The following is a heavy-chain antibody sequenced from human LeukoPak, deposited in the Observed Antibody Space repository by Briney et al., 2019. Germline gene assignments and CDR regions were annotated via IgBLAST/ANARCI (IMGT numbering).Heavy chain of an antibody. Sequence: GGSLRLSCAASGLTVSSNYMNWVRQAPGEGLEWVPVIYSDGNTYYADSVKGRFTISRDNSKNTLYLQMNSLRAEDTAVYYCAGAQGISARWWGLGTLVTVSS. CDR3: AGAQGISARW. CDR2: IYSDGNT. J-gene: IGHJ4*02. V-gene: IGHV3-53*01. CDR1: GLTVSSNY. D-gene: IGHD6-6*01.